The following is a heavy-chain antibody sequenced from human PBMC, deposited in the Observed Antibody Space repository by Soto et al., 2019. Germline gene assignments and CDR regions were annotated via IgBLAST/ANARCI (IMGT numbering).Heavy chain of an antibody. V-gene: IGHV2-70*01. CDR1: GFSLSTSGMC. CDR3: ARIIGYGSGSYYNWEYYYGMDV. Sequence: SGPTLVNPTQTLTLTCTFSGFSLSTSGMCVSWIRQPPGKALEWLALIDWDDDKYYSTSLKTRLTISKDTSKNQVVLTMTNMDPVDTATYYCARIIGYGSGSYYNWEYYYGMDVWGQGTTVIFSS. J-gene: IGHJ6*02. D-gene: IGHD3-10*01. CDR2: IDWDDDK.